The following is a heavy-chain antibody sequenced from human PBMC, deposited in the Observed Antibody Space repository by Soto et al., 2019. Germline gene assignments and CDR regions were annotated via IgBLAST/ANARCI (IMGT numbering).Heavy chain of an antibody. D-gene: IGHD1-1*01. V-gene: IGHV3-21*06. CDR2: ITSSGFDI. CDR1: GCPLSNYS. Sequence: PGGPLRLSYAASGCPLSNYSMSWVRQAPGKGLEWVSSITSSGFDIYYADSVKGRFSISRDNAKNSLYLQMNSLRADDTAVYFCTRRTGTTYAPWGQGTLVTVSS. J-gene: IGHJ5*02. CDR3: TRRTGTTYAP.